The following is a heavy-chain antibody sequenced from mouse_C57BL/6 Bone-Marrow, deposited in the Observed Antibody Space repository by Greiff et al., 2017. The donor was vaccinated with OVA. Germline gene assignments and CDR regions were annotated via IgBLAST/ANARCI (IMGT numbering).Heavy chain of an antibody. CDR2: IDPNSGGT. CDR3: AICGSEFAY. D-gene: IGHD1-1*01. CDR1: GYTFTSYW. J-gene: IGHJ3*01. V-gene: IGHV1-72*01. Sequence: QVQLKQPGAELVQPGASVKLSCKASGYTFTSYWMHWVKQRPGRGLEWIGRIDPNSGGTKNNEKFKSKATLTVDKPSSTAYMQLSSLTSEDSAVYYCAICGSEFAYWGQGTLVNVSA.